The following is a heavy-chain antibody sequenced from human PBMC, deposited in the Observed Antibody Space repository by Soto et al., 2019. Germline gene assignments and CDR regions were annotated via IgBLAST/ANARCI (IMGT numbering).Heavy chain of an antibody. J-gene: IGHJ5*02. CDR3: ARTGRYCSGGSCYWFDP. D-gene: IGHD2-15*01. CDR2: IIPIFGTA. CDR1: GGTFSSYA. Sequence: QVQLVQSGAEVKKPGSSVKVSCKASGGTFSSYAISWVRQAPGQGLEWMGGIIPIFGTANYAQKFQGRVTITADESTSTAYMELSSLRSEDTAVYYCARTGRYCSGGSCYWFDPWGKGTLVTVSS. V-gene: IGHV1-69*01.